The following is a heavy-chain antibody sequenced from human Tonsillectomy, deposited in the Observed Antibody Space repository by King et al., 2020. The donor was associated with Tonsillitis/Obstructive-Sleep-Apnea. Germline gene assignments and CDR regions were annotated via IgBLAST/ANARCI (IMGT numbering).Heavy chain of an antibody. CDR3: ARAVYYDFWSGYSDQDAFDI. D-gene: IGHD3-3*01. V-gene: IGHV4-59*01. J-gene: IGHJ3*02. CDR1: GGSISSYY. Sequence: VQLQESGPGLVKPSETLSLTCTVSGGSISSYYWSWIRQPPGKGQEWIGYIYYSGSTNYNPSLKSRVTISVDTSKNQFSLKLSSVTAADTAVYYCARAVYYDFWSGYSDQDAFDIWGQGTMVTVSS. CDR2: IYYSGST.